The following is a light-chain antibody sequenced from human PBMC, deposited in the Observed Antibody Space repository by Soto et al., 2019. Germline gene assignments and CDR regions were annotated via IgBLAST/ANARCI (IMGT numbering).Light chain of an antibody. V-gene: IGKV3-20*01. CDR3: QVYGNSMWT. Sequence: EIVLTQSPGTLSLSPGDSATLSCRASQTVISDYLTWYQQTPGQAPRLLTYGASSRATDTPDRFSGRGSGTDFSLTISRLEPGDFAVYYCQVYGNSMWTFGQGTKVEI. J-gene: IGKJ1*01. CDR2: GAS. CDR1: QTVISDY.